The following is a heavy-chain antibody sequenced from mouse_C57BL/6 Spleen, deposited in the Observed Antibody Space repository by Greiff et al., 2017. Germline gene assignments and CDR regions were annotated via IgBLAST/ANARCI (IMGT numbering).Heavy chain of an antibody. CDR1: GYTFTSYW. CDR2: IHPNSGST. Sequence: VQLQQPGAELVKPGASVKLSCKASGYTFTSYWMHWVKQRPGQGLEWIGMIHPNSGSTNYNEKFKSKATLTVDKSSSTAYMQLSSLTSEDSAVYYCARSVYYGNSFAYWGQGTLVTVSA. J-gene: IGHJ3*01. CDR3: ARSVYYGNSFAY. V-gene: IGHV1-64*01. D-gene: IGHD2-1*01.